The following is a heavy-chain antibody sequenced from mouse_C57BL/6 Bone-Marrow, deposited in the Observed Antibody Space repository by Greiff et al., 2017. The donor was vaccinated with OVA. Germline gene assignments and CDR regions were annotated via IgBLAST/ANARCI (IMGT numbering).Heavy chain of an antibody. Sequence: QVQLQQPGAELVMPGASVKLSCKASGYTFTSYWMHWVKQRPGQGLEWIGEIDPSDSYTNYNQKFKGKSTLTVDKSSSTAYMQLSSLTSEDSAVYYCAREGLLLAYWGQGTLVTVSA. CDR2: IDPSDSYT. D-gene: IGHD2-3*01. CDR1: GYTFTSYW. V-gene: IGHV1-69*01. CDR3: AREGLLLAY. J-gene: IGHJ3*01.